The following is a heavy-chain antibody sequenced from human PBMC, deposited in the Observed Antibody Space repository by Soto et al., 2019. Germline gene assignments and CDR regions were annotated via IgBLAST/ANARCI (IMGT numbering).Heavy chain of an antibody. J-gene: IGHJ4*02. D-gene: IGHD3-22*01. CDR2: IFYSGTT. CDR1: GGSISSSSYY. CDR3: ARLTSYDSSGYYCY. Sequence: SETLSLTCTVSGGSISSSSYYWGWIRQPPGKGLEWIGSIFYSGTTYYNPSLKSRVTISVDTSKNQFSLKLSSVTAEDTAVYYCARLTSYDSSGYYCYWGQGTLVTVSS. V-gene: IGHV4-39*01.